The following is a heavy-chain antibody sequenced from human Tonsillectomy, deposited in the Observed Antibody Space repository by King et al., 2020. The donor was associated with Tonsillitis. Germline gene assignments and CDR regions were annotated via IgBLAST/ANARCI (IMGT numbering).Heavy chain of an antibody. J-gene: IGHJ4*02. CDR1: GFTFSSYW. V-gene: IGHV3-74*01. CDR3: ATVGSSACYVY. CDR2: INGDGTNT. D-gene: IGHD3-22*01. Sequence: EVQLVESGGGLVQPGRSVRLSCEASGFTFSSYWMHWVRQAPGKELVWVSHINGDGTNTNYADSVKGRFTISRDNAKNTLYLQMNSLRAEDTAVYLCATVGSSACYVYWGQGTLVTVSS.